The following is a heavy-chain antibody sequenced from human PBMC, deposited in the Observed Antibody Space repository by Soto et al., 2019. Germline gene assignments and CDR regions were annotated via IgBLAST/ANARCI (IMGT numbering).Heavy chain of an antibody. CDR3: ASVLTAYRSGWFYWYFDL. D-gene: IGHD6-19*01. J-gene: IGHJ2*01. CDR2: IIPIFGTA. Sequence: QVQLVQSGAEVKKPGSSVKVSCKASGGTFSSYAIIWVRQAPGQGLEWMGGIIPIFGTANYAKKFQGRVTITADKTTSTAYMELSSLRSEDTAVYYCASVLTAYRSGWFYWYFDLWGRGTLVTVSS. V-gene: IGHV1-69*06. CDR1: GGTFSSYA.